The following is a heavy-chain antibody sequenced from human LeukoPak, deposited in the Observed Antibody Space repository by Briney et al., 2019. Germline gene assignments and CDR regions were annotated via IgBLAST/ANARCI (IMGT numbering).Heavy chain of an antibody. CDR2: ISYDGSNT. D-gene: IGHD6-19*01. V-gene: IGHV3-30-3*01. J-gene: IGHJ4*02. Sequence: GRSLRLSCGASGFTFSSYAMHSVRQAPGRGLEWVAVISYDGSNTYYTDSVKGRITISRDNSTNTLYLQMNSLRPEDTAVYYCARDPWYSSAWYIDYWGQGTLVTVSS. CDR3: ARDPWYSSAWYIDY. CDR1: GFTFSSYA.